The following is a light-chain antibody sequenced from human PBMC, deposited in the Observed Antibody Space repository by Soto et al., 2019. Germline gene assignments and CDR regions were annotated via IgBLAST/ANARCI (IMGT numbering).Light chain of an antibody. Sequence: QSALTQPPSASGSPGQSVTISCTGTSREIGGYDFVSWYQQHPGKAPKLLIYDVIKRPSGVPDRFSGSKSGNTASLTVSGLQTDDEADYYCSSYGGSNNLLFGGGTKLTVL. CDR3: SSYGGSNNLL. CDR2: DVI. CDR1: SREIGGYDF. J-gene: IGLJ2*01. V-gene: IGLV2-8*01.